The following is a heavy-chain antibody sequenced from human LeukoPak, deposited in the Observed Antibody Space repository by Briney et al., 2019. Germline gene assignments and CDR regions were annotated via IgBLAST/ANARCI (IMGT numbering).Heavy chain of an antibody. J-gene: IGHJ4*02. CDR3: ARAPSSGAVAGTVDY. V-gene: IGHV4-34*01. D-gene: IGHD6-19*01. Sequence: PSETLSLTCAVYGESFSGFYWTWIRQPPGKGLEWIGEINHSGSTNYNPSLKSRVTISVHTSKNQFSLRLSPVTAADTAVYYCARAPSSGAVAGTVDYWGQGTLVTVSS. CDR1: GESFSGFY. CDR2: INHSGST.